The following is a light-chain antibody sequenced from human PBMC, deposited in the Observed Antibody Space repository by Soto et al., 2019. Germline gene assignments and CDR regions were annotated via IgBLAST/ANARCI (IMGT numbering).Light chain of an antibody. J-gene: IGLJ2*01. CDR3: SSFATSGTTVI. CDR2: EVT. V-gene: IGLV2-14*01. Sequence: QSALTQPASVSGSPGQSITISCTGTNNDVGAYPYVSWYQQHPGTAPKLIMYEVTNRPSGISDRFSGSKSGNTASLTISGLQAEDESDYYCSSFATSGTTVIFGGGTKLTVL. CDR1: NNDVGAYPY.